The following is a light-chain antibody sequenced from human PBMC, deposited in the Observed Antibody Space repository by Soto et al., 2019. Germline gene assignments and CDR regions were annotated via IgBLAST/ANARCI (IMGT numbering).Light chain of an antibody. Sequence: QSVLTQPPSTSSTPGQTVTISCSGSTSNIGTFYVYWYQHLPGTAPKLLIYIGDQRASGVSDRFSASKSGTSASLAISGLRSDDEADCYCAAWDDNLNAYVFGSGTKVTVL. CDR2: IGD. V-gene: IGLV1-47*02. J-gene: IGLJ1*01. CDR1: TSNIGTFY. CDR3: AAWDDNLNAYV.